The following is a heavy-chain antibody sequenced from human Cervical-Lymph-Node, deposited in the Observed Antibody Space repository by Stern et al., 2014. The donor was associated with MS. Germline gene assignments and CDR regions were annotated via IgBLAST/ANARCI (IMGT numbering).Heavy chain of an antibody. Sequence: QLQLQESGPGLVKPSETLSLTCTVSGGSISSSSYYWGWIRQPPGKGLEWIGSIYYSGSTYYNPSLKSRVTISVDTSKTHFSLKLSSVTAADTAVYYCARWAYSSGWYNWFDPWGQGTLVTVSS. CDR3: ARWAYSSGWYNWFDP. J-gene: IGHJ5*02. V-gene: IGHV4-39*01. CDR1: GGSISSSSYY. D-gene: IGHD3-22*01. CDR2: IYYSGST.